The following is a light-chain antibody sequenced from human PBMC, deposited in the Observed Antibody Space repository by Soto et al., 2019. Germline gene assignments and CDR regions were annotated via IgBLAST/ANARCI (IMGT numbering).Light chain of an antibody. Sequence: QSVLSQPASVSGSPGQSITISCTGTSNDVGYYNYVSWYQQHPGQAPKLMISEVTTRPSGVSDRFSGSKSGNTASLTISRLQAEDEANYYCSSYTTAYPQVLGGGTKFTV. CDR1: SNDVGYYNY. J-gene: IGLJ3*02. CDR2: EVT. V-gene: IGLV2-14*01. CDR3: SSYTTAYPQV.